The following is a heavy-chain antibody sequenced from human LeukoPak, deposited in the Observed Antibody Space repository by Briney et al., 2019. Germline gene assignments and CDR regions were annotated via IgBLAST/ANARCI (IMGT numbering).Heavy chain of an antibody. J-gene: IGHJ5*02. Sequence: GRSLRLSCAASGFTFDDYAMHWVRQAPGKGLEWVSGISWNSGSIGYADSVKGRFTISRDNAKNSLYLQMNSLRAEDTALYYCAKYGSRSSWGQGTLVTVSS. V-gene: IGHV3-9*01. D-gene: IGHD6-6*01. CDR3: AKYGSRSS. CDR2: ISWNSGSI. CDR1: GFTFDDYA.